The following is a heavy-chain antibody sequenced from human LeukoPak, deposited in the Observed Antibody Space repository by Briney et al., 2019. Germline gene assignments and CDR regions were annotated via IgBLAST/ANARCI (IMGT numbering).Heavy chain of an antibody. CDR2: ISSSGSTI. CDR3: ARDGGQYNWNDDTPDY. CDR1: GFTFSSYE. J-gene: IGHJ4*02. D-gene: IGHD1-1*01. V-gene: IGHV3-48*03. Sequence: PGGSLRLSCAASGFTFSSYEMNWVRQAPGKGLEWVSYISSSGSTIYYADSVKGRFTISRDNAKNSLYLQMNSLRAEDTAVYYCARDGGQYNWNDDTPDYWGQGTLVTVSS.